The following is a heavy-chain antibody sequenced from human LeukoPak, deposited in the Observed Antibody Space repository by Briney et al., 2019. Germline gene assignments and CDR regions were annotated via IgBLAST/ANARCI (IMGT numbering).Heavy chain of an antibody. V-gene: IGHV3-7*01. CDR1: GFTFRTSW. CDR3: SRSLNY. Sequence: GGSLRLSCAASGFTFRTSWMDWVRQAPGKGLEWVANIKEDGSETQYVDSAKGRFTISRDNARSSLYLQMDSLRVEDTAIYYCSRSLNYWGQGTLVTVSS. CDR2: IKEDGSET. J-gene: IGHJ4*02.